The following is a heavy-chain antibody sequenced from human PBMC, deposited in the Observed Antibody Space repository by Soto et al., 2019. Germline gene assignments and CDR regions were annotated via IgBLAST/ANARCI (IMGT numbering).Heavy chain of an antibody. CDR2: LSPYNGNT. V-gene: IGHV1-18*01. CDR3: ARDVTIFRGVTYYSYGMDV. D-gene: IGHD3-10*01. J-gene: IGHJ6*02. Sequence: QVQLVQSGAEVKKPGASVKVSCKASGYTFTTYGISWVRQAPGQGLEWMGWLSPYNGNTNYPQKVQGRVTMTTDTSTSTAYMELRSLRSDDTALYYCARDVTIFRGVTYYSYGMDVWGQGTTVTVSS. CDR1: GYTFTTYG.